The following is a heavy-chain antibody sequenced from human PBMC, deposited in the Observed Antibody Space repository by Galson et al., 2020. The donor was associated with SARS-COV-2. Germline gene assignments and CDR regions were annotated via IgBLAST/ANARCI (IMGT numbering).Heavy chain of an antibody. CDR2: TYYRSKWNN. CDR1: GDNVSSDRAA. CDR3: ARDPSDWTFFDY. V-gene: IGHV6-1*01. D-gene: IGHD1-1*01. J-gene: IGHJ4*02. Sequence: SQTLSLTCAISGDNVSSDRAAWNWIRQSPSRGLEWLVRTYYRSKWNNTYAVSMRGRLIINPATSENQFSLQLDSVTPEDTAVYYCARDPSDWTFFDYWGQGTLVTVSS.